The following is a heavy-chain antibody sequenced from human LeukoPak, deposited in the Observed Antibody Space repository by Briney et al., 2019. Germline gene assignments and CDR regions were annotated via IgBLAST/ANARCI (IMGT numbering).Heavy chain of an antibody. Sequence: GGSLRLSCAASGFTFSSYAMSWVRQAPGKGLEWVSAISGSRGSRYYADSVKGRFTISRDNSKNTLYLQMNSLRAEYTAVCYCAKDRDYDSRGAFDYWGQGTLVTVSS. D-gene: IGHD3-22*01. J-gene: IGHJ4*02. V-gene: IGHV3-23*01. CDR1: GFTFSSYA. CDR2: ISGSRGSR. CDR3: AKDRDYDSRGAFDY.